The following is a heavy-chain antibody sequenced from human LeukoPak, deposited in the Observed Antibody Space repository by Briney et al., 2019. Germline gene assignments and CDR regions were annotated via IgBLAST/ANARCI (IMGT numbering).Heavy chain of an antibody. CDR1: GFTFSSYW. V-gene: IGHV3-64*01. J-gene: IGHJ3*02. D-gene: IGHD6-19*01. Sequence: PGGSLRLSCAASGFTFSSYWMHWVRQAPGKGLEYVSAISSNGGSTYYANSVKGRFTISRDNSKNTLYLQMGSLRAEDMAVYYCARVGQWLFDAFDIWGQGTMVTVSS. CDR3: ARVGQWLFDAFDI. CDR2: ISSNGGST.